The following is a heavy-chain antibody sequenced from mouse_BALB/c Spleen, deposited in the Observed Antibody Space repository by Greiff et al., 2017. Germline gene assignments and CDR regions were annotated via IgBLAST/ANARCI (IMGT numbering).Heavy chain of an antibody. J-gene: IGHJ4*01. V-gene: IGHV5-17*02. CDR1: GFTFSSFG. Sequence: EVMLVESGGGLVQPGGSRKLSCAASGFTFSSFGMHWVRQAPEKGLEWVAYISSGSSTIYYADTVKGRFTISRDNPKNTLFLQMTSLRSEDTAMYYCANPGMDYWGQGTSVTVSS. CDR3: ANPGMDY. CDR2: ISSGSSTI.